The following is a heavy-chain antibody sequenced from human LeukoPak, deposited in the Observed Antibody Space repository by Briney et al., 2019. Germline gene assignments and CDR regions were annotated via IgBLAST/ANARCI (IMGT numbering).Heavy chain of an antibody. CDR2: IYHSGST. J-gene: IGHJ4*02. D-gene: IGHD6-13*01. CDR3: ARDLEAAAGYFDY. V-gene: IGHV4-4*02. CDR1: GGSISSSNW. Sequence: PSGTLSLTCAVSGGSISSSNWWSWVRQPPGKGLEWIGEIYHSGSTNYNPSLKSRVTISVDKSKNQFSLKLSSVTAADTAVYYCARDLEAAAGYFDYWGQGTLVTVSS.